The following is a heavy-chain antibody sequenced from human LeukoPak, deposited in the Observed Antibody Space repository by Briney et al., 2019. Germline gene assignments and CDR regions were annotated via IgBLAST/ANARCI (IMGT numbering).Heavy chain of an antibody. J-gene: IGHJ4*02. CDR3: ATIYSGYEKYYFDY. CDR2: INPNSGGT. D-gene: IGHD5-12*01. CDR1: GYTFTSYY. Sequence: ASVKVSCKASGYTFTSYYMHWVRQAPGQGLEWMGWINPNSGGTNYAQKFRGRVTMTRDTSISTAYMELSSLRSEDTAVYYCATIYSGYEKYYFDYWGQGTLVTVSS. V-gene: IGHV1-2*02.